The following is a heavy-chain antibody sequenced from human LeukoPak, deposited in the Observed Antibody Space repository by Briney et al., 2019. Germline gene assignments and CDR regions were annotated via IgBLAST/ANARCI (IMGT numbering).Heavy chain of an antibody. CDR3: AKLNSCGYGLGTEPDDAFDI. CDR2: IRYDGSNK. Sequence: PGGSLRLSCAASGFTFSSYGMHWVRQAPGKGLEWVAFIRYDGSNKYYADSVKGRFTISRDNSKNTLYLQMNSLRAEDTAVYYCAKLNSCGYGLGTEPDDAFDIWGQGTMVTVSS. V-gene: IGHV3-30*02. CDR1: GFTFSSYG. J-gene: IGHJ3*02. D-gene: IGHD5-18*01.